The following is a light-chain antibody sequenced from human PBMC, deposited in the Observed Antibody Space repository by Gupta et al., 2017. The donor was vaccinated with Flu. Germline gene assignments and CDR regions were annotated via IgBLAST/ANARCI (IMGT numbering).Light chain of an antibody. V-gene: IGLV1-40*01. Sequence: QSVLTQPPSLSGAPGQTVTMSCAGSIANIGAGYDVHWYQQLPGTAPKPLLYGNSNRPSGVPDRFSGSKSGTSASLAITGLQAEDEADYYCQSYDSSLSGSVFGGGTKLTVL. CDR2: GNS. CDR3: QSYDSSLSGSV. J-gene: IGLJ3*02. CDR1: IANIGAGYD.